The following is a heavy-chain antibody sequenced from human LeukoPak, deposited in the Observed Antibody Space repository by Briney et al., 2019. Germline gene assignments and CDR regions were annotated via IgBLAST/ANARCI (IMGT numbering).Heavy chain of an antibody. CDR2: ISYDGSNK. Sequence: VGSPRLSCAASGFTFSSYGMHWVRQAPGKGLEWVAVISYDGSNKYYADSVKGRFTISRDNSKNTLYLQMNSLRAEDTAVYYCAKDGYYYDSSGYYPYYDYWGQGTLVTVSS. D-gene: IGHD3-22*01. J-gene: IGHJ4*02. CDR1: GFTFSSYG. V-gene: IGHV3-30*18. CDR3: AKDGYYYDSSGYYPYYDY.